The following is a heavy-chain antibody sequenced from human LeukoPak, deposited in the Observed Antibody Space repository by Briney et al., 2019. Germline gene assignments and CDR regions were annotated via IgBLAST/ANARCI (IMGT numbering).Heavy chain of an antibody. CDR3: VTDYGGSSGAFDI. D-gene: IGHD4-23*01. CDR1: GFTFSSYE. J-gene: IGHJ3*02. Sequence: GGSLRLSCAASGFTFSSYEMNWVRRAPGQGLEWVSSISSSSSDIYYTDSVKGRFTISRDNAKNSLYLQMNSLRAEDTAVYYCVTDYGGSSGAFDIWGQGTMVTVSS. CDR2: ISSSSSDI. V-gene: IGHV3-21*01.